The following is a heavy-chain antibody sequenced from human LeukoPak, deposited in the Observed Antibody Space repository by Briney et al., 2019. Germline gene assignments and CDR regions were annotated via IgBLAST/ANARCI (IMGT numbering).Heavy chain of an antibody. CDR3: ATLFNCSGGRCLRSYFDY. CDR1: VRSFSCYY. D-gene: IGHD2-15*01. CDR2: IYYSGST. Sequence: PSETLSLTCTVSVRSFSCYYGSWIRQPPGKGLEWIGYIYYSGSTNYNPSLKSRVTISVDTSKNQFSLKLSSVTAADTAVYYCATLFNCSGGRCLRSYFDYWGQGTLVTVSS. J-gene: IGHJ4*02. V-gene: IGHV4-59*08.